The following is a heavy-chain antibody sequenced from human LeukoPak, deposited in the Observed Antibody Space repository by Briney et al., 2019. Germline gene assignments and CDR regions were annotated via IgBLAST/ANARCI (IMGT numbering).Heavy chain of an antibody. J-gene: IGHJ6*02. V-gene: IGHV3-21*01. CDR2: ISSSSSYI. CDR3: ARDGSESREYYYYYGMDV. D-gene: IGHD1-26*01. Sequence: GGSLRLSCAASGFTFSSYSMNWVRQAPGKGLEWVSSISSSSSYIYYADSVKGRFTISRDNAKNSLYLQMNSLRAEDTAVYYCARDGSESREYYYYYGMDVWGQGTTVTVSS. CDR1: GFTFSSYS.